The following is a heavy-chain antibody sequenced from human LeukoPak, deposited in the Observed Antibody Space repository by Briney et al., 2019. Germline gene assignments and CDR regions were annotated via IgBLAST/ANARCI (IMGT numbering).Heavy chain of an antibody. Sequence: ASVKVSCKASGYTFTSYGISWVRQAPGQGLEWMGWISAYNGNTKYAQTLQGRVTMTTDTSTSTAYMELRSLRSDDTAVYYCTSTGYSGHDPLHYWGRGTLVTVSS. J-gene: IGHJ4*02. V-gene: IGHV1-18*01. D-gene: IGHD5-12*01. CDR3: TSTGYSGHDPLHY. CDR1: GYTFTSYG. CDR2: ISAYNGNT.